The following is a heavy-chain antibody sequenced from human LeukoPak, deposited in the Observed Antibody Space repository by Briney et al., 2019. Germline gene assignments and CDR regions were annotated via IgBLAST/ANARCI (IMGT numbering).Heavy chain of an antibody. CDR2: ISTSGRYT. J-gene: IGHJ4*02. Sequence: GGSLRLSCAASGFTFSDYYMSWIRQAPAQGLEWVSYISTSGRYTNYADSVKGRFTISRDNAKNSLYLQMNSLRTEDTAVYYCARGRYYDFWSGPDYWGQGTLVTVSS. CDR3: ARGRYYDFWSGPDY. D-gene: IGHD3-3*01. V-gene: IGHV3-11*06. CDR1: GFTFSDYY.